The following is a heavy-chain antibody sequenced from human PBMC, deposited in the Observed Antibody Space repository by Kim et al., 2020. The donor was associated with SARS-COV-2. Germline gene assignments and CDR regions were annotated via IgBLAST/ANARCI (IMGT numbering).Heavy chain of an antibody. Sequence: SETLSLTCAVYGGSFSGYYWSWIRQPPGKGLEWIGEINHSGSTNYNPSLKSRVTISVDTSKNQFSLKLSSVTAADTAVYYCAREAVSLPLVRGVILLWF. CDR1: GGSFSGYY. CDR2: INHSGST. CDR3: AREAVSLPLVRGVILLWF. J-gene: IGHJ5*01. D-gene: IGHD3-10*01. V-gene: IGHV4-34*01.